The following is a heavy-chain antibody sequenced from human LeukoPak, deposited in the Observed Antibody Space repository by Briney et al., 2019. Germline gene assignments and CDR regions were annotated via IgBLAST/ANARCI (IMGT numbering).Heavy chain of an antibody. Sequence: GSLRLSCTASGFSFSHAWMTWVRQAPGKGLEWVSSITSSSSYIYYADSVKGRFTISRDNAKNSLYLQMHSLRAEDTAVYYCAGYNWFDPWGQGTLVTVSS. CDR3: AGYNWFDP. CDR2: ITSSSSYI. V-gene: IGHV3-21*01. J-gene: IGHJ5*02. CDR1: GFSFSHAW.